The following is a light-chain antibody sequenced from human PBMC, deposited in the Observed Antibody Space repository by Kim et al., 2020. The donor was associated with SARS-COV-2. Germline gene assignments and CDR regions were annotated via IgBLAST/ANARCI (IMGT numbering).Light chain of an antibody. CDR2: GKN. Sequence: VALGHTVRITCQGDSLRSYYASWYQQKPGQAPVLVIYGKNNRPSGIPDRFSGSSSGNTASLTITGAQAEDEADYYCNSRDSSGPVVFGGGTQLTVL. V-gene: IGLV3-19*01. J-gene: IGLJ2*01. CDR3: NSRDSSGPVV. CDR1: SLRSYY.